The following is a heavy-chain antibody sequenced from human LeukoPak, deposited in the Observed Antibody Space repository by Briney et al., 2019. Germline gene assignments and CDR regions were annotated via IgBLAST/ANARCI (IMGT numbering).Heavy chain of an antibody. CDR2: VSYSGTT. J-gene: IGHJ4*02. CDR1: GDTISSHY. Sequence: SETLSLTCSVSGDTISSHYWSWTRQSPGEGLEWIGYVSYSGTTNYNPSLKSRVTISADTSKNQFSLKLNSVTAADTAVYYCARGGGSSWDGYFDCWGQGTLVTVSS. V-gene: IGHV4-59*11. D-gene: IGHD6-13*01. CDR3: ARGGGSSWDGYFDC.